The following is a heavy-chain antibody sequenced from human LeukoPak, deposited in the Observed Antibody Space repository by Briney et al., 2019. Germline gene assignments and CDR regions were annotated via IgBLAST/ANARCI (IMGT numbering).Heavy chain of an antibody. J-gene: IGHJ4*02. CDR1: GGSISSGSYY. Sequence: PSETLSLTCTVSGGSISSGSYYWSWIRQPAGKGLEWIGRIYTSGSTNYNPSLKSRVTMSVDTSKNQFSLKLSSVTAADTAVYYCASTHSSSTGSLDYWGQGTLVTVSS. CDR2: IYTSGST. V-gene: IGHV4-61*02. CDR3: ASTHSSSTGSLDY. D-gene: IGHD6-6*01.